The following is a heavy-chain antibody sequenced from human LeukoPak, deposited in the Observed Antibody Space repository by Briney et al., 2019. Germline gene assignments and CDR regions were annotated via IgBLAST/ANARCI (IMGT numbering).Heavy chain of an antibody. Sequence: PSETLSLTCTVSGGSISSYYWSWIRQPPGKGLEWIGYIYYSGSTNYNPSLKSRVTISVDTSKNQFSLKLSSVTAADTAVYYCASSRGSSWHSVYYFDYWGQGTLVTVSS. CDR1: GGSISSYY. CDR2: IYYSGST. CDR3: ASSRGSSWHSVYYFDY. V-gene: IGHV4-59*01. D-gene: IGHD6-13*01. J-gene: IGHJ4*02.